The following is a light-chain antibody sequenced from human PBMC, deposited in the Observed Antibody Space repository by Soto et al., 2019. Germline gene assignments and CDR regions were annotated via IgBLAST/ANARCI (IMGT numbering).Light chain of an antibody. CDR2: LGS. CDR1: QSLLHSDGYNY. Sequence: DIVMTQSPLSLPVTPGEPASISCRSSQSLLHSDGYNYLDWYLQKPGQSPQLLIQLGSMRASGVPDRFSGSGLGTDFTLKISRVEAEDVGVYYCMQVLQIPVTFGPGTKVEI. CDR3: MQVLQIPVT. V-gene: IGKV2-28*01. J-gene: IGKJ3*01.